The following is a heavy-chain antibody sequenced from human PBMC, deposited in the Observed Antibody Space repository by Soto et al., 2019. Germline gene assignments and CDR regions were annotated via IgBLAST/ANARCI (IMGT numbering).Heavy chain of an antibody. CDR1: GFSLSTSGVG. V-gene: IGHV2-5*02. J-gene: IGHJ4*02. D-gene: IGHD2-8*02. Sequence: QITLKESGPTLVKPTQTLTLTYTFSGFSLSTSGVGVGWIRQSPGKALEWLALIYWDDDKRYSPALKSRLTITKDTSKNQVVLTTTIMDPVDTSTYYCAHRRSGAVSRGTYFDYWGQGTLVTVSS. CDR3: AHRRSGAVSRGTYFDY. CDR2: IYWDDDK.